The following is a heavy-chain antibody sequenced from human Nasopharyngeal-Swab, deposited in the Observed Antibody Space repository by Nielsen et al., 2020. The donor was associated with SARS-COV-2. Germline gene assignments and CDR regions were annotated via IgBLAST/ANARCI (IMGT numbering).Heavy chain of an antibody. J-gene: IGHJ4*02. CDR3: AKSRVVYSSSWYYFDY. CDR2: ISSDGSST. CDR1: GFTFSSYW. Sequence: GGSLRLSCAASGFTFSSYWMHWVRQAPGKGLVWVSRISSDGSSTSYADSVKGRFTISRDNSKNTLYLQMNSLRAEDTAVYYCAKSRVVYSSSWYYFDYWGQGTLVTVSS. V-gene: IGHV3-74*01. D-gene: IGHD6-13*01.